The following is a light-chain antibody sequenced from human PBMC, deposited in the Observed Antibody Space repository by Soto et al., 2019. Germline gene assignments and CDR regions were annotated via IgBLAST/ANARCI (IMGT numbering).Light chain of an antibody. J-gene: IGKJ2*01. Sequence: DIQMTQSPSSLSASVGDRVTIPCRASQSIGSYLNWYQHKPGKAPKLLIYAASSLQSGVPSRFSGSGSGTDFTLTITSLQPEDFATYYCQQSYSVPLSFGQGTKVDI. V-gene: IGKV1-39*01. CDR2: AAS. CDR3: QQSYSVPLS. CDR1: QSIGSY.